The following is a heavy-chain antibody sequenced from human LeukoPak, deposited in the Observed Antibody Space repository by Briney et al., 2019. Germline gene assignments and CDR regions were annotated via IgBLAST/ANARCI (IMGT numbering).Heavy chain of an antibody. Sequence: QPGGSLRLSCAASGFTFSTCEMNWVRQAPGKGLEWVPYISSSGSTIFYADSVKGRFTISRDNAKNSLYLQMNSLRAEDTAVYYCARDGWVDYWGQGTLVTVSS. CDR3: ARDGWVDY. V-gene: IGHV3-48*03. D-gene: IGHD3-10*01. CDR2: ISSSGSTI. CDR1: GFTFSTCE. J-gene: IGHJ4*02.